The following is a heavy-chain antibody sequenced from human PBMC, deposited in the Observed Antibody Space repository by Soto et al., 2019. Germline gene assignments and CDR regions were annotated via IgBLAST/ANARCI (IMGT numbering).Heavy chain of an antibody. CDR3: ARDRGMEMATITISYGMDV. D-gene: IGHD5-12*01. V-gene: IGHV1-46*01. CDR2: INPSGGST. J-gene: IGHJ6*02. Sequence: ASVKVSCKASGYTFTSYYMHWVRQAPGQGLEWMGIINPSGGSTSYAQKFQGRVTMTRDTSTSTVYMELSSLRSEDTAVYYRARDRGMEMATITISYGMDVWGQGTTVTVSS. CDR1: GYTFTSYY.